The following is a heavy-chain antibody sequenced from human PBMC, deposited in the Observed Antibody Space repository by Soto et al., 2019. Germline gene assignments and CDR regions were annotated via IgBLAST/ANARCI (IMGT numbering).Heavy chain of an antibody. V-gene: IGHV3-23*01. Sequence: GGSLRLSCEASGVTFIHHAMTWVRQAPGRGLEWVAGVSTNGRSTYYADSVRGRFTISRDNSKITVYLQMNSLRAEDAAVYYCAKDRAFNYFYGMDVWGQGTTVTVSS. D-gene: IGHD3-10*01. CDR1: GVTFIHHA. CDR2: VSTNGRST. J-gene: IGHJ6*02. CDR3: AKDRAFNYFYGMDV.